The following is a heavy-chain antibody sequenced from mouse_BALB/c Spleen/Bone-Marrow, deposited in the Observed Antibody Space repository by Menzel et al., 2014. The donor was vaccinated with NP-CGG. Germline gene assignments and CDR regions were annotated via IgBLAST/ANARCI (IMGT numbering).Heavy chain of an antibody. Sequence: VQLVESGPGLVAPPQSLSITCTVSGFSLTGYGVNWVRQPPGKGLEWLGMIWGDGSTDYNSALKSRLSISKDNSKSQVFLKMNSLQTDDTARYYCARDSFLITRALDYWGQGTSVTVSS. CDR3: ARDSFLITRALDY. CDR1: GFSLTGYG. V-gene: IGHV2-6-7*01. CDR2: IWGDGST. J-gene: IGHJ4*01. D-gene: IGHD2-4*01.